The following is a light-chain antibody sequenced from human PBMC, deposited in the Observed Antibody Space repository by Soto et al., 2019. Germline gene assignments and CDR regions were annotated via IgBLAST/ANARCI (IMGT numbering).Light chain of an antibody. Sequence: QSALAQPASVSGSAGQSITISCTGTSSDVGGYNYVSWYQQHPGKAPTLMISEVSNRPSGVSNRFSGSKSGNTASLTISGLQAEDEADYYCSSYTGSNLGVFGTGTKVTVL. CDR3: SSYTGSNLGV. CDR2: EVS. CDR1: SSDVGGYNY. J-gene: IGLJ1*01. V-gene: IGLV2-14*01.